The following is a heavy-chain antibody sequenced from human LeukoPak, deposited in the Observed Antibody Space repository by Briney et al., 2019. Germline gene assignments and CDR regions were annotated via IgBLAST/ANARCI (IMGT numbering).Heavy chain of an antibody. CDR1: GFTFRNYW. V-gene: IGHV3-7*05. CDR2: IKQDGSDK. CDR3: ARDWPPVPS. Sequence: PGGSLRLSCAASGFTFRNYWMSWVRQAPGKGLEWVANIKQDGSDKTYVDSVKGRFTISRDNAKNSLYLQMSSLTAEDTAVYYCARDWPPVPSWGQGTLVTASS. J-gene: IGHJ5*02.